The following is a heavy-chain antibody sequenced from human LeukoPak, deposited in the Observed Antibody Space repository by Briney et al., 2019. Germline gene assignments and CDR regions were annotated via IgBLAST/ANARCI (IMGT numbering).Heavy chain of an antibody. CDR2: INHSGST. V-gene: IGHV4-34*01. CDR1: GGSFSGYY. Sequence: SETLSLTCAVYGGSFSGYYWSWIRQPPGKGLEWIGEINHSGSTNYNPSLKSRVTISVDTSKNQFSLKLSSVTAADTAVYYCARARTTVTTTWGQGTLVTVSS. J-gene: IGHJ5*02. CDR3: ARARTTVTTT. D-gene: IGHD4-11*01.